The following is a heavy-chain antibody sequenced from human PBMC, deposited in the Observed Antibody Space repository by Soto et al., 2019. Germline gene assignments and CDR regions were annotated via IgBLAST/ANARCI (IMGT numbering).Heavy chain of an antibody. J-gene: IGHJ6*02. CDR2: ITSRSSYI. D-gene: IGHD5-18*01. Sequence: PGGSLRLSCAASGFTFSSYSMNWVRQAPGKGLEWVSSITSRSSYIYYADSVKGRFTISRDNAKNSLYLQMNSLRAEDTAMYYCARLKDTAGPLYGMDVWGQGTTVTVSS. CDR1: GFTFSSYS. CDR3: ARLKDTAGPLYGMDV. V-gene: IGHV3-21*01.